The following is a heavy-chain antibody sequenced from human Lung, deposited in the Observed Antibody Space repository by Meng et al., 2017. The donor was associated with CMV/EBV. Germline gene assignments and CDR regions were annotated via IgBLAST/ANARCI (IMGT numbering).Heavy chain of an antibody. CDR3: AGSRPGGGACDY. CDR2: IQVIGHT. J-gene: IGHJ4*02. Sequence: QVQIQESGPGLVKPSVXXXXTCIVSGASIKNYNWNWVRQPAGQGLEWIGLIQVIGHTVYNPSLKSRVTVSLDASKSQFSLTLNSVTAADTATYYCAGSRPGGGACDYWGQGILVTVSS. D-gene: IGHD3-16*01. CDR1: GASIKNYN. V-gene: IGHV4-4*07.